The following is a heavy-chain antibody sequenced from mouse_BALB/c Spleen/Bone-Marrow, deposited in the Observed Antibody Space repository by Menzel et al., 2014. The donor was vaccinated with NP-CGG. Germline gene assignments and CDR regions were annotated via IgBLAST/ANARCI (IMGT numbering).Heavy chain of an antibody. V-gene: IGHV1-9*01. CDR2: ILPGSGST. CDR1: GYTFSSYW. CDR3: AREDGNHVGFAY. D-gene: IGHD2-1*01. J-gene: IGHJ3*01. Sequence: VQLQQSGAELMKPGASVKISCKATGYTFSSYWIEWVKQRPGHGLEWIGEILPGSGSTNYNEMFKGKATFTADTSSNTAYMQLSSPTSEDSAVYYCAREDGNHVGFAYWGQGTLVTVSA.